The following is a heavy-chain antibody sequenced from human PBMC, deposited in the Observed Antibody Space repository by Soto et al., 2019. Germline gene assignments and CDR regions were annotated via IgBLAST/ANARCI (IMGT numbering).Heavy chain of an antibody. V-gene: IGHV1-69*01. J-gene: IGHJ6*02. CDR1: GGTFSSYA. Sequence: QVQLVQSGAEVKKPGSSVKVSCKASGGTFSSYAISWVRQAPGQGLEWMGGIIPIFGTANYAQKFQGRVTITADDSTSTAYMELSSLRSEDTAVYYCARGVLGYCSSTSCPNYYYYGMDVWGQGTTVTVSS. CDR3: ARGVLGYCSSTSCPNYYYYGMDV. D-gene: IGHD2-2*01. CDR2: IIPIFGTA.